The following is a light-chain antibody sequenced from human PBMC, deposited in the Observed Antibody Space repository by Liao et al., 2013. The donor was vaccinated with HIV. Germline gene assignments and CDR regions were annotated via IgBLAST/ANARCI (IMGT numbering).Light chain of an antibody. J-gene: IGLJ1*01. CDR2: KDS. Sequence: SYELTQPSSLSVSPGQTARITCSGDVLAKKYARWFQQKPGQAPVLVIYKDSVRPSGVSKRFSGSSSGTTVTLTISGAQLEDEADYYCYAVADNILVFGTGTKVTVL. CDR1: VLAKKY. CDR3: YAVADNILV. V-gene: IGLV3-27*01.